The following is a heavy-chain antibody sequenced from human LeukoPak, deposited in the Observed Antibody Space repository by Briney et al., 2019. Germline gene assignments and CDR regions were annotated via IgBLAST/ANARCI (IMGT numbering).Heavy chain of an antibody. J-gene: IGHJ4*02. CDR3: ARDIGQRTYSSSWYV. Sequence: GRSLRLSCAASGLTFSSYAMHWVRQAPGKGLEWVAVISYDGSNKYYADSVKGRFTISRDNSKNTLYLQMNSLRAEDTAVYYCARDIGQRTYSSSWYVWGQGTLVTVSS. V-gene: IGHV3-30-3*01. D-gene: IGHD6-13*01. CDR1: GLTFSSYA. CDR2: ISYDGSNK.